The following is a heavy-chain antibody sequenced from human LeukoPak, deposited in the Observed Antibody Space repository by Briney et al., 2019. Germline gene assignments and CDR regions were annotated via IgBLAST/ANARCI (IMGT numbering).Heavy chain of an antibody. CDR1: GYSISSGYY. V-gene: IGHV4-38-2*02. J-gene: IGHJ4*02. Sequence: SETLSLTCTVSGYSISSGYYWGWIRQPPGKGLEWIGSIYHSGSTYYNPSLKSRVTISVDTSKNQFSLKLSSVTAADTAVYYCARDLKPEYWGQGTLVTVSS. CDR3: ARDLKPEY. D-gene: IGHD1-14*01. CDR2: IYHSGST.